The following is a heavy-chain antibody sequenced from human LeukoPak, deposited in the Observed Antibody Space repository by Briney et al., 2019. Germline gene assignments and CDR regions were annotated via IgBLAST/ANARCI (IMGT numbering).Heavy chain of an antibody. D-gene: IGHD3-3*01. CDR1: GGSFSGYY. J-gene: IGHJ4*02. V-gene: IGHV4-34*09. CDR3: ARERRYSDFWSGPFDY. CDR2: ISYSGST. Sequence: SETLSLTCAVYGGSFSGYYWSWIRQPPGKGLEWIGYISYSGSTFYNPSLKSRVTTSVDTSKNQFSLKVSSVTAADTAVYYCARERRYSDFWSGPFDYWGQGTLVTVSS.